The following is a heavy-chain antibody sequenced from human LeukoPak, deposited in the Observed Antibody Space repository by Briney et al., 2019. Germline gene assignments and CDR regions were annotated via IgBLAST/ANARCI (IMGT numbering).Heavy chain of an antibody. Sequence: ASVKVSCKVSGYTLTELSMHWVRQAPGKGLEWMGGFDPEDGETIYAQKFQGRVTMTEDTSTDTAYMGLSSLRSEDTAVYYCATYQWELLLYYYFDYWGQGTLVTVSS. J-gene: IGHJ4*02. CDR2: FDPEDGET. CDR1: GYTLTELS. D-gene: IGHD1-26*01. V-gene: IGHV1-24*01. CDR3: ATYQWELLLYYYFDY.